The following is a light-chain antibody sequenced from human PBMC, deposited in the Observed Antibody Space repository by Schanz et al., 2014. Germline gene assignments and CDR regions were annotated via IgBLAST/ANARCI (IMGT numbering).Light chain of an antibody. Sequence: QSVLTQPRSVSGSPGQSVTISCSGTSSDVGGYNYVSWYQRHPGKAPKLIIYDVNQRPSGVPDRFSGSKSGNTASLTISGLQAEDEADYYCCSYAVVTSVIFGGGTKLTVL. CDR1: SSDVGGYNY. J-gene: IGLJ2*01. V-gene: IGLV2-11*01. CDR2: DVN. CDR3: CSYAVVTSVI.